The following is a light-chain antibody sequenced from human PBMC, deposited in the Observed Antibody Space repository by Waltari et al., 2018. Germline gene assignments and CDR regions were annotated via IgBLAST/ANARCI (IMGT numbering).Light chain of an antibody. CDR1: QGRSNY. J-gene: IGKJ5*01. Sequence: DIQLTQSPSLLSASLGDRVTITCRASQGRSNYLAWYKQQPGKAPKLLISATSTLQSGVPSRFSGSGSGTEFTLTISDLQPEDFTTYYCQQLNSYSLITFGQGTRLEIK. CDR3: QQLNSYSLIT. V-gene: IGKV1-9*01. CDR2: ATS.